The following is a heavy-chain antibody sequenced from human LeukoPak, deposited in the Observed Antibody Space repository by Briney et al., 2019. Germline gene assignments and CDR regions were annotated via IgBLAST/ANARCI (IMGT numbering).Heavy chain of an antibody. V-gene: IGHV3-30-3*01. J-gene: IGHJ4*02. CDR3: AIITVTTGM. CDR1: GFTFSSYA. Sequence: GRSLRLSCAASGFTFSSYAMHWVRQAPGKGLEWVVVISYDGSNKYYADSVKGRFTISRDNSKNTLYLQMNSLRAEDTAVYYCAIITVTTGMWGQGTLVTVSS. D-gene: IGHD4-17*01. CDR2: ISYDGSNK.